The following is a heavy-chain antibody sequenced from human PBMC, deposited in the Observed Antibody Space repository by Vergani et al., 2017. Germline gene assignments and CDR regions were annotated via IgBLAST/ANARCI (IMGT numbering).Heavy chain of an antibody. J-gene: IGHJ5*02. CDR1: GFTSAGYA. D-gene: IGHD6-6*01. Sequence: EVQLEESGGGLVLPGRSLRLSCVASGFTSAGYAMHWVRQAPGKGPEWVSGISWNSNSIGYADSVKGRFTISRDNAKNSLYLQMNSLRAEDTALYYCAKXLGTSSGGGWFDPWGQGTLVTVSS. CDR2: ISWNSNSI. CDR3: AKXLGTSSGGGWFDP. V-gene: IGHV3-9*02.